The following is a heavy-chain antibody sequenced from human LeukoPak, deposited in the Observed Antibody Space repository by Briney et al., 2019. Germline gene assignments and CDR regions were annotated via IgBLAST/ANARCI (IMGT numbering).Heavy chain of an antibody. V-gene: IGHV3-49*04. CDR1: GFTFGDYA. CDR2: IRSKAYGGTT. Sequence: GGSLRLSCTASGFTFGDYAMSWVRQAPGKGLEWVGFIRSKAYGGTTEYAASVKGRFTISRDDSKSIAYLQMNSLKTEDTAVYYCTKGTTGTRVDYWGQGTLVTVSS. CDR3: TKGTTGTRVDY. J-gene: IGHJ4*02. D-gene: IGHD1-1*01.